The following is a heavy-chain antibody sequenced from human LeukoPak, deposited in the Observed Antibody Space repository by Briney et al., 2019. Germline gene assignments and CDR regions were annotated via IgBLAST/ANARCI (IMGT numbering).Heavy chain of an antibody. V-gene: IGHV4-34*01. D-gene: IGHD6-13*01. J-gene: IGHJ4*02. CDR2: INHSGST. Sequence: SETLSLTCAVYGGSFSGYYWSWIRQPPGKGPEWIGEINHSGSTNYNPSLKSRVTISVDTSKNQFSLKLSSVTAADTAVYYCARGGIAAAGIFVYYFDYWGQGTLVTVSS. CDR3: ARGGIAAAGIFVYYFDY. CDR1: GGSFSGYY.